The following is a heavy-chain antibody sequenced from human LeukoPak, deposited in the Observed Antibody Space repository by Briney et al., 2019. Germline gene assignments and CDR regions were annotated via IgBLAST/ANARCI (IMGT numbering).Heavy chain of an antibody. J-gene: IGHJ5*02. V-gene: IGHV1-69*13. CDR2: IIPIFGTT. CDR1: GGTFSSYA. Sequence: SVKVSCKASGGTFSSYAISWVRQAPGQGLEWMGGIIPIFGTTNYAQKFQGRVTITADESTTTAYMELSSLRSEDTAVYYCARDTHYYGSGSYGLGFDHRGQGTLVTVSS. CDR3: ARDTHYYGSGSYGLGFDH. D-gene: IGHD3-10*01.